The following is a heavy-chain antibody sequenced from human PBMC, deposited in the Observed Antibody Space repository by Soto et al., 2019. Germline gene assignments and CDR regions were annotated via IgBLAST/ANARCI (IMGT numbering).Heavy chain of an antibody. CDR3: ARESRVYGDYEATDIFDY. CDR1: AGTFSSYA. D-gene: IGHD4-17*01. CDR2: IIRIFGAA. J-gene: IGHJ4*02. Sequence: ASVKVSYKAAAGTFSSYAISCLRQAPGQWVEWMGGIIRIFGAANYAHKFQDRVTITADKSTSTPYMELYTLQPQATAVTACARESRVYGDYEATDIFDYWGQGTMVTVSS. V-gene: IGHV1-69*06.